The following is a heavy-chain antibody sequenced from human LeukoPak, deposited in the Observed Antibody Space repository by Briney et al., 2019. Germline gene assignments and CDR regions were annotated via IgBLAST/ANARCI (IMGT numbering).Heavy chain of an antibody. J-gene: IGHJ4*02. V-gene: IGHV3-74*01. CDR3: ARLYSTGCYGGPDY. D-gene: IGHD6-19*01. Sequence: GGSLRLSCAASGFTFSSYWMYWVRQAPGKGLVWVSRINSDGSSTSYADSVKGRFTISRDNTKNSLYLQMSSLRAEDTAVYYCARLYSTGCYGGPDYWGQGTLVAVSS. CDR2: INSDGSST. CDR1: GFTFSSYW.